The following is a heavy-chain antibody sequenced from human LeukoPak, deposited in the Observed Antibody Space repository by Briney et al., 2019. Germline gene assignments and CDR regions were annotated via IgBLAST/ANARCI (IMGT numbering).Heavy chain of an antibody. J-gene: IGHJ4*02. CDR3: ARGPRYSFY. V-gene: IGHV3-53*01. D-gene: IGHD6-13*01. CDR2: IYIDGTT. CDR1: GFIISHNY. Sequence: GGSLRLSCAASGFIISHNYMTWVRQAPGKGLEWISVIYIDGTTYYADSVKGRFTISRDQANNTLYLQMNTLRDEDTAVYYCARGPRYSFYWGQGTLVTVSS.